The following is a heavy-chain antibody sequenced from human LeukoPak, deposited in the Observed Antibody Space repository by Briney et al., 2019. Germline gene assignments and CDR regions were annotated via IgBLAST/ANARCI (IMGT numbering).Heavy chain of an antibody. CDR1: GYSFTNNY. CDR2: INPSGGST. J-gene: IGHJ1*01. V-gene: IGHV1-46*01. CDR3: ARRLWFGDSAEYFQH. Sequence: ASVKVSCKASGYSFTNNYMHWVRQAPGQGLEWMGIINPSGGSTSYAQKFQGRVTMTRDTSISTAYMELSRLRSDDTAVYYCARRLWFGDSAEYFQHWGQGTLVTVSS. D-gene: IGHD3-10*01.